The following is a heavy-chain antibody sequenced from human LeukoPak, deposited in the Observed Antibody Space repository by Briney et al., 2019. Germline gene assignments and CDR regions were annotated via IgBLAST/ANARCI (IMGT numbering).Heavy chain of an antibody. J-gene: IGHJ3*01. CDR1: GFTFNTYA. V-gene: IGHV3-23*01. D-gene: IGHD5-24*01. Sequence: GGSLRLSCAASGFTFNTYAMSWVRQAPGMGLEWVATISGSGGSTYYADSVKGRFTISRDNFNHTLSLQMNSLRVEDTAIYYCVKDIQLSTWGLGAMVTVSS. CDR2: ISGSGGST. CDR3: VKDIQLST.